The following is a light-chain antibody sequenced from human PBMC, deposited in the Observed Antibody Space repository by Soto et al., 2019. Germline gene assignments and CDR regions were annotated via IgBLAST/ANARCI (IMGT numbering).Light chain of an antibody. CDR1: QSVSSW. CDR3: QQYNSYPGT. J-gene: IGKJ1*01. V-gene: IGKV1-5*03. CDR2: KAS. Sequence: DIQMTESPSTLAASLLDGVTSTCRASQSVSSWLAWYQQKPGKAPKLLIYKASSLESGVPSRFSGSGSGTEFTLTISSLQPDDFATYYCQQYNSYPGTFGQGTKVDIK.